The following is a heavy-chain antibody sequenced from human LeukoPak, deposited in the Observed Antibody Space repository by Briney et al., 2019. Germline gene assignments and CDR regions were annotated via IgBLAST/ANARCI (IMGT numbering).Heavy chain of an antibody. CDR3: ARYGGLQSHFDF. CDR2: IYYNENS. CDR1: GDSFTDYY. J-gene: IGHJ4*02. Sequence: SETLSLTCNVIGDSFTDYYWNWIRQPPGKGLEWIGYIYYNENSNYSPSLKGRVTLSVDTSRNQFSLHLASVTAADTAMYYCARYGGLQSHFDFWGQGILVTVAS. V-gene: IGHV4-59*01. D-gene: IGHD3-16*01.